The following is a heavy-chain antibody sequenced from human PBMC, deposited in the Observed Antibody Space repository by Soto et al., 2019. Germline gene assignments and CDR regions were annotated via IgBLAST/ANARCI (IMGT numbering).Heavy chain of an antibody. D-gene: IGHD1-1*01. CDR3: ARVRQGCSANNCYFDT. J-gene: IGHJ5*01. Sequence: SETLSLTCTLSGGSVRAPDWWNWVRQSPDKGLEWIAEVHISGHSNYNPSLRSRVSVSIDSSKNQFYLNLNSVTAADTAIYYCARVRQGCSANNCYFDTWRQGTQVTVSS. V-gene: IGHV4-4*02. CDR1: GGSVRAPDW. CDR2: VHISGHS.